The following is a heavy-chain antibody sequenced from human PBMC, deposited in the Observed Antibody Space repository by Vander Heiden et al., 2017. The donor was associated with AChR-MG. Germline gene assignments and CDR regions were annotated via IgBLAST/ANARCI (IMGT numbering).Heavy chain of an antibody. Sequence: QVQLVQSGAEVTKPGPSVQVSCNTFGYSFTNYAIIWVRQATGQGLEWMGWMNPNSGDTGYAQNFRGRVTMTRNASTRTAYMELSGLRSEDTGVYYCARELARGGFDSWGQGTLVTVSS. V-gene: IGHV1-8*01. CDR3: ARELARGGFDS. CDR1: GYSFTNYA. CDR2: MNPNSGDT. D-gene: IGHD1-26*01. J-gene: IGHJ5*01.